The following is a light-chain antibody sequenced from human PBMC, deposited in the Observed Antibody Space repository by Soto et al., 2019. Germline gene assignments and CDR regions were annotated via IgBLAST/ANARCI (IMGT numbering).Light chain of an antibody. Sequence: EVVLTQSPGTLSLSPGERVTLSCRASQSVASSYLAWYQQKPGRAPRLLFYSASSRATGIPDRFSGSGSGTDFTLTISRLEPEDFAVYYCHHIGSSPETFGQGTNVE. J-gene: IGKJ1*01. V-gene: IGKV3-20*01. CDR1: QSVASSY. CDR3: HHIGSSPET. CDR2: SAS.